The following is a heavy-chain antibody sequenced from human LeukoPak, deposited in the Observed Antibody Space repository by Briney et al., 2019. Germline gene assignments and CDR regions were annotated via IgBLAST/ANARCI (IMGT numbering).Heavy chain of an antibody. Sequence: PGGSLRLSCAASGFTVSSNYMSWVRQAPGKGLEWVSVIYSGGSTYYADSVKGRFTISRDNAKNSLYLQMNSLRAEDTAVYYCASSSIFGVVTSVVPPFDYWGQGTLVTVSS. V-gene: IGHV3-66*01. D-gene: IGHD3-3*01. CDR2: IYSGGST. CDR3: ASSSIFGVVTSVVPPFDY. CDR1: GFTVSSNY. J-gene: IGHJ4*02.